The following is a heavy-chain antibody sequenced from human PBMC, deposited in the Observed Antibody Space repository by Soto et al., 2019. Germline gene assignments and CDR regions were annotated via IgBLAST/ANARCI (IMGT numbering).Heavy chain of an antibody. CDR2: ISYDGSNK. CDR3: ARELGATGDY. Sequence: QVQLVASGGGVVQPGRSLRLSCAASGFTFSSYAMHWVRQAPGKGVEWVAVISYDGSNKYYADSVKGRFTISRDNSKNTVYLQMTSLRAEDTAVYYCARELGATGDYWGQGTLVTVSS. CDR1: GFTFSSYA. J-gene: IGHJ4*02. V-gene: IGHV3-30-3*01. D-gene: IGHD1-26*01.